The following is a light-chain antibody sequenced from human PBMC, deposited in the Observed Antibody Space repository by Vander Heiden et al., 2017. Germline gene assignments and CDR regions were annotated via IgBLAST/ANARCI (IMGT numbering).Light chain of an antibody. CDR2: DAS. J-gene: IGKJ4*01. V-gene: IGKV3-11*01. CDR1: QSVSSY. CDR3: QQRSNWQLT. Sequence: EIVLTQSPATLSLSPGERATLPCRASQSVSSYLAWYQQKPGQAPRLLIYDASHRATGIPARFSGSGSGTDFTLTISSLEPEDFAVYYCQQRSNWQLTFGGGTKVEIK.